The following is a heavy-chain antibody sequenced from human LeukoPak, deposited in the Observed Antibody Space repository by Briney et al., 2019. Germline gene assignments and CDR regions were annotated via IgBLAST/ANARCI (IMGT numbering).Heavy chain of an antibody. CDR1: GFTFNIHG. D-gene: IGHD1-26*01. V-gene: IGHV3-23*01. CDR3: AKRGAEVGTTVAPGDY. J-gene: IGHJ4*02. CDR2: ISGNGYA. Sequence: GGSLRLSCAASGFTFNIHGMNWVRQAPGKGLEWVSAISGNGYAYYADSVKGRFTISRDNSKNTLYLQMNSLRAEDTAVYYCAKRGAEVGTTVAPGDYWGQGTLLTVSS.